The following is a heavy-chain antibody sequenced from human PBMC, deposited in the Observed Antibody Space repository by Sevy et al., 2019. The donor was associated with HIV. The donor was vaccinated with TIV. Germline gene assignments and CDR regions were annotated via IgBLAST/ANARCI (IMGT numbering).Heavy chain of an antibody. CDR3: ARAPGYCTSTNCYDWFDP. J-gene: IGHJ5*02. CDR1: GFTFSSYG. D-gene: IGHD2-2*01. CDR2: IWNDGSNQ. Sequence: GGSPRLSCAASGFTFSSYGMHWVRQAPGKGLEWVAVIWNDGSNQYYADSVEGRFTVSRDNSTNTLYLQMNSLRAEDTAVYYCARAPGYCTSTNCYDWFDPWGHGTLVTVSS. V-gene: IGHV3-33*01.